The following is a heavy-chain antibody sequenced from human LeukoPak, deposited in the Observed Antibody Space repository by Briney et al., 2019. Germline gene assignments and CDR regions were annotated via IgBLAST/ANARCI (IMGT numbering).Heavy chain of an antibody. Sequence: PGGSLRLSCAASGFTFGSYWMNWVRQAPGKGLEWVANIEQDGSEKYYVDSVKGRFTISRDNAKNSLYLQMNSLRAEDTAVYYCARDPYSQGTFDYWGQGTLVTVSS. CDR2: IEQDGSEK. J-gene: IGHJ4*02. CDR1: GFTFGSYW. CDR3: ARDPYSQGTFDY. V-gene: IGHV3-7*03. D-gene: IGHD5-18*01.